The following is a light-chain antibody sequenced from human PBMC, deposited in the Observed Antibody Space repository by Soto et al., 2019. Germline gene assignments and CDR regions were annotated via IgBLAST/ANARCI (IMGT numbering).Light chain of an antibody. CDR2: YAS. CDR3: QQFHRWPVT. V-gene: IGKV3-15*01. J-gene: IGKJ4*01. Sequence: EIVMTQSPATLSLSPGERVTLSCRASQSVMNNLAGCQHKPGQAPRLVISYASTGATVNSARFTISSYGADFTLTINSLRSEDVVVYYCQQFHRWPVTFGGGAKVEI. CDR1: QSVMNN.